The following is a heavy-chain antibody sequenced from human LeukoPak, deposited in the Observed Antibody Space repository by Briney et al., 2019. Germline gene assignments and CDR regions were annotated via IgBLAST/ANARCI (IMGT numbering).Heavy chain of an antibody. D-gene: IGHD3-22*01. CDR1: GGSFSGYY. J-gene: IGHJ4*02. Sequence: SETLSLTCAVYGGSFSGYYWSWIRQPPGKGLEWIGEINHSGSTNYNPSLKSRVTISVDTSKNQFSLKLSSATAADTAVYYCARHYYDSSGYFDYWGQGTLVTVSS. CDR2: INHSGST. V-gene: IGHV4-34*01. CDR3: ARHYYDSSGYFDY.